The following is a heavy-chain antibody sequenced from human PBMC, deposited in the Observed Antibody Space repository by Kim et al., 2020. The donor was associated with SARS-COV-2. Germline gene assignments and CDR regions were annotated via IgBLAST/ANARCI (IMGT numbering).Heavy chain of an antibody. D-gene: IGHD3-10*01. Sequence: GGSLRLSCAASGFTFSSYSMNWVRQAPGKGLEWVSSISSSSSYIYYADSVKGRFTISRDNSKNSLYLQMNSLRAEDTAVYYCARDYYGSGSYFVGYYYGMGVWGQGTTVTVSS. CDR1: GFTFSSYS. CDR2: ISSSSSYI. CDR3: ARDYYGSGSYFVGYYYGMGV. V-gene: IGHV3-21*01. J-gene: IGHJ6*02.